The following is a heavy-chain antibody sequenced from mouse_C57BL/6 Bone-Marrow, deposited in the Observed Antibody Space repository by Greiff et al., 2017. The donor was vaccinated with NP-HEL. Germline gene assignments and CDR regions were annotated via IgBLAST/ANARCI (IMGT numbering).Heavy chain of an antibody. CDR2: IYPRSGNT. D-gene: IGHD2-4*01. J-gene: IGHJ4*01. Sequence: QVQLQQSGAELARPGASVKLSCTASGYTFTSYGISWVKQRTGKGLEWIGEIYPRSGNTYYNEKFKGKATLTADKSSSTAYMELRSLTSVDSAVYFCARWVYYDYDVVAMDYGVQGPAVTVSS. CDR1: GYTFTSYG. V-gene: IGHV1-81*01. CDR3: ARWVYYDYDVVAMDY.